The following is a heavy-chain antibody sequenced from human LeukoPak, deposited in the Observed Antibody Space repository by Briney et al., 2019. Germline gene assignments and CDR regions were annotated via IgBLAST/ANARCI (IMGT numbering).Heavy chain of an antibody. CDR3: AKNGDRGAYCTGGTCYPYFYYYMDV. J-gene: IGHJ6*03. D-gene: IGHD2-15*01. Sequence: GGSLRLSCAASGFTVSSNYMSWARQAPGKGLEWVSGVSPSGGITYYADSVKGRFTISRDNSKNTLYLQMNSLRAEDTAIYYCAKNGDRGAYCTGGTCYPYFYYYMDVWGKGTTVTI. CDR1: GFTVSSNY. V-gene: IGHV3-23*01. CDR2: VSPSGGIT.